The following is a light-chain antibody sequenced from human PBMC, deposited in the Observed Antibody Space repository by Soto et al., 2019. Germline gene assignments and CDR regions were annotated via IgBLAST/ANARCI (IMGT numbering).Light chain of an antibody. CDR1: QSVSSH. J-gene: IGKJ5*01. CDR2: AAS. Sequence: EIELTQSPATLSLSPGARAALSGMASQSVSSHLAWYQQKPGQAPRLLIYAASNRATGIPARFSGSGSGTDFTLTISSLEPEDFAVYYCQQRSNWPLTFGQGTRLEI. V-gene: IGKV3-11*01. CDR3: QQRSNWPLT.